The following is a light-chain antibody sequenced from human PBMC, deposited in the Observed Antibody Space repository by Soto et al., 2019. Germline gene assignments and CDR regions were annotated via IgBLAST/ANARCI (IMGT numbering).Light chain of an antibody. CDR3: MQGTHWPWT. J-gene: IGKJ1*01. CDR2: EVS. Sequence: DVVMTQSPLSLPVTLGQPASISCRSSYSLIHSDGDTYLNWFQQRPGQSPRRISYEVSNRDSGVPERFSGSGSGTDFTLKVSRVEGEDVGIYCCMQGTHWPWTFGQGTEVETK. V-gene: IGKV2-30*02. CDR1: YSLIHSDGDTY.